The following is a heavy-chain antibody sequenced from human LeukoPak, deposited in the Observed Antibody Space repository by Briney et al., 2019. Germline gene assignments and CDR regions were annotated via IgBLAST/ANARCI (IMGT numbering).Heavy chain of an antibody. V-gene: IGHV1-2*02. CDR1: GYTFTGYY. CDR3: ASGSWSDYYYYYYMDV. J-gene: IGHJ6*03. Sequence: ASVKVSCKASGYTFTGYYMHWVRQAPGQGLKWMGWINPNSGGTNYAQKFQGRVTMTRDTSISIAYMELSRLRSDDTAVYYCASGSWSDYYYYYYMDVWGKGTTVTVSS. CDR2: INPNSGGT. D-gene: IGHD6-13*01.